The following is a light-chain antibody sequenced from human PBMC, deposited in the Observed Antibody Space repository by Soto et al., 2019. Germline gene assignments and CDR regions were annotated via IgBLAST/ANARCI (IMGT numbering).Light chain of an antibody. CDR1: QSVSSSY. CDR2: GAS. J-gene: IGKJ1*01. V-gene: IGKV3-20*01. CDR3: QQSVISPQP. Sequence: DIGLTQSTGTLSLSPGERATLSCRASQSVSSSYLAWYQQKPGQAPRLLIYGASNRATGIPDRFSGSGSGTDFTLTISRLEPEDFAMYFCQQSVISPQPFAQGAMVAIK.